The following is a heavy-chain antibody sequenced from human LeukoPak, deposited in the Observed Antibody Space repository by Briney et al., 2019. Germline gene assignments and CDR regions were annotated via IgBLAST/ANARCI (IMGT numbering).Heavy chain of an antibody. CDR3: AKEGTPQVSTWYDL. Sequence: GMSLRLSCAASGVTLSPYGMHWVRQAPGKGLEWVAVISYEGGTQHYADSVKGRIIISRDNPRNTLYLQMNILRTEDTAVYYCAKEGTPQVSTWYDLWGQGTQVIVSS. J-gene: IGHJ5*02. D-gene: IGHD3-10*01. CDR2: ISYEGGTQ. V-gene: IGHV3-30*18. CDR1: GVTLSPYG.